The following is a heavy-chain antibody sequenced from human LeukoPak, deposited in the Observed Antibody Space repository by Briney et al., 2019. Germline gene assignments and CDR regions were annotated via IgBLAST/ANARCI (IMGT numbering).Heavy chain of an antibody. CDR1: GGSISSSSYY. V-gene: IGHV4-39*01. CDR3: ARHDGPPQYSGYDY. Sequence: SETLSLTCTVSGGSISSSSYYWGWIRQPPGKGLEWIGSIYYSGSTYYNPSLKSRGTISVDTSKNQFSLKLSSVTAADTAVYYCARHDGPPQYSGYDYWGQGTLVTVSS. CDR2: IYYSGST. J-gene: IGHJ4*02. D-gene: IGHD5-12*01.